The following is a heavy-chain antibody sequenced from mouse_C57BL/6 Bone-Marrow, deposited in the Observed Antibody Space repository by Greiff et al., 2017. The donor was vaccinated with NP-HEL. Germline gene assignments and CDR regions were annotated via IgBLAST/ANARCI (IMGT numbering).Heavy chain of an antibody. CDR1: GFTFSSYA. V-gene: IGHV5-4*01. J-gene: IGHJ1*03. Sequence: EVKLVESGGGLVKPGGSLKLSCAASGFTFSSYAMSWVRQTPEKRLEWVATISDGGSYTYYPDNVQGRFTISRDNAKNNLYLQMSHLKSEDTAMYYCAREDLLRPWYFDVWGTGTTVTVSS. CDR2: ISDGGSYT. CDR3: AREDLLRPWYFDV. D-gene: IGHD1-1*01.